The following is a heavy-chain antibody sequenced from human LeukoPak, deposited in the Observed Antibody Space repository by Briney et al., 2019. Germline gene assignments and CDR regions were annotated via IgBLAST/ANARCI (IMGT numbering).Heavy chain of an antibody. D-gene: IGHD1-1*01. J-gene: IGHJ4*02. Sequence: GGSLRLSCAASGFTFSTYWMTWVRQAPGKGLEWVANIKPDGGEKYYVDSVKGRFTISRDNAKNSLYLQMNSLRAEDTAVYYCARGGTWDLDYWGQGTLVTVSS. CDR1: GFTFSTYW. CDR2: IKPDGGEK. V-gene: IGHV3-7*01. CDR3: ARGGTWDLDY.